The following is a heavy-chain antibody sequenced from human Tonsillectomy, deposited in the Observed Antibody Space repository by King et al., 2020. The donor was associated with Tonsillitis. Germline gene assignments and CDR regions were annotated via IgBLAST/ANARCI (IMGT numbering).Heavy chain of an antibody. CDR1: GASVGSAAFS. CDR2: IYHDGVTT. J-gene: IGHJ3*01. V-gene: IGHV4-30-2*01. D-gene: IGHD2-15*01. Sequence: QLQESGSGLVKPSETLYLTCDVSGASVGSAAFSWSWIRQPPGKGLEWSGYIYHDGVTTNYNPSLKNRVGISIDRFKNYFSLTLSSVTAADTAVYFCAGGGPGDAFDVWGQGTMVTVSS. CDR3: AGGGPGDAFDV.